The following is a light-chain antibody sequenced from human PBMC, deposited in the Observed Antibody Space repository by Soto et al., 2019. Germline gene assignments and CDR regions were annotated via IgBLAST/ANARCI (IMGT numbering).Light chain of an antibody. Sequence: QSVLTQPASVSGSPGQSITISCTGTSSDVGGYNHVSWYQQYPGKAPKVIIYELSNRPSGISNRFSGSKSGNTASLTISGLQAEDEADYYCSSYTSSSTLLYVFGTGTKLTVL. CDR3: SSYTSSSTLLYV. CDR1: SSDVGGYNH. V-gene: IGLV2-14*01. J-gene: IGLJ1*01. CDR2: ELS.